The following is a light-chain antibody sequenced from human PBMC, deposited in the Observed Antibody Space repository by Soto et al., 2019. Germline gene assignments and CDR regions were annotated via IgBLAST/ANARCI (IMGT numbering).Light chain of an antibody. CDR1: SSYVGGYNY. J-gene: IGLJ1*01. CDR3: SSYTSSSTLSYV. CDR2: EVS. V-gene: IGLV2-14*01. Sequence: QSALTQPASVSGSPGQSITISCTGTSSYVGGYNYVSWYQQHPGKAPKLMIYEVSNRPSGVSNRFSGSKSGNTASLTISGLQAEDEADYYCSSYTSSSTLSYVFGTGTKLTVL.